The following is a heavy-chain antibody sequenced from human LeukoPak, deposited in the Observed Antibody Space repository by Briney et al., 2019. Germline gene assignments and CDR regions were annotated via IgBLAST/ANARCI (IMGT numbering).Heavy chain of an antibody. CDR3: ARDLVGSHTGYSSGAWDY. Sequence: ASVKVSCKASGGTFSNYAISWVRQAPGQGLEWMGGVIPLFDTADYAQKFQGRLTITADESTSTAYMELSSLRAEDTAVYYCARDLVGSHTGYSSGAWDYWGQGTLVTVSS. V-gene: IGHV1-69*01. J-gene: IGHJ4*02. CDR2: VIPLFDTA. D-gene: IGHD3-9*01. CDR1: GGTFSNYA.